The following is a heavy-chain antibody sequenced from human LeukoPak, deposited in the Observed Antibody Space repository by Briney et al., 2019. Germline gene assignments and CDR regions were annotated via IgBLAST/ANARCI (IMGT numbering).Heavy chain of an antibody. D-gene: IGHD3-16*01. CDR3: ARDQEAPPWGYYYMDV. J-gene: IGHJ6*03. CDR2: ISSSSSYI. Sequence: PGGSLRLSCADSGFTFSSYSMNRVRQAPGKGLEWVSSISSSSSYIYYADSVKGRFTISRDNAKNSLYLQMNSLRAEDTAVYYCARDQEAPPWGYYYMDVWGKGTTVIVSS. V-gene: IGHV3-21*01. CDR1: GFTFSSYS.